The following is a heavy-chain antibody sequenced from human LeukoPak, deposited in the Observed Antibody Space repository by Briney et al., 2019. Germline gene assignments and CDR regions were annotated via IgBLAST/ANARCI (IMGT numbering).Heavy chain of an antibody. V-gene: IGHV6-1*01. Sequence: SQTLSLTCAISGDSVSSNSAAWNWIRQSPSRGLEWLGRTYYRSKWYNDYAVSVKSRITINPDTSKNQFSLQLNSVTPEDTAVYYCARDLVVYSYGYVYYYYMDVWGKGTTVTVSS. CDR3: ARDLVVYSYGYVYYYYMDV. CDR1: GDSVSSNSAA. D-gene: IGHD5-18*01. CDR2: TYYRSKWYN. J-gene: IGHJ6*03.